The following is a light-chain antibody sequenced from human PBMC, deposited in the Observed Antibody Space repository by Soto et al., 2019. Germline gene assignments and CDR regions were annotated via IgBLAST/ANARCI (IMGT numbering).Light chain of an antibody. CDR2: GAS. CDR1: QSVSGRY. V-gene: IGKV3-20*01. CDR3: QQYGILPRT. J-gene: IGKJ1*01. Sequence: EIVLTQSPGTLSLSPGERATLSCRASQSVSGRYLAWYQQKPGQAPRLLIYGASSRATGIPDRFSGSGSGTDFTLTISRLEPEDFAVYYCQQYGILPRTFGQGTKVEIK.